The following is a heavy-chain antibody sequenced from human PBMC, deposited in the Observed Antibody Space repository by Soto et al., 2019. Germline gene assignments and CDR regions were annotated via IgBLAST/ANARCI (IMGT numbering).Heavy chain of an antibody. J-gene: IGHJ6*01. CDR2: INGANGNT. V-gene: IGHV1-3*01. CDR3: ARAPGNYYYYAMDV. CDR1: GYTFTTYA. Sequence: ASVKVSCKASGYTFTTYAMHWVRQAPGQRLEWPGSINGANGNTKYSQKFQGRVTITRDTSASTAYMEMSSLRSEDTDVYYCARAPGNYYYYAMDVWGQGTTVTVSS. D-gene: IGHD1-26*01.